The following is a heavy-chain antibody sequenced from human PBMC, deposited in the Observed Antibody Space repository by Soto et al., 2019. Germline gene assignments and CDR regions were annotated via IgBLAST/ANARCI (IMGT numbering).Heavy chain of an antibody. CDR1: GFSLTTGGVG. V-gene: IGHV2-5*02. J-gene: IGHJ4*02. D-gene: IGHD3-10*01. CDR2: IYWDDDK. Sequence: QITLKESGPTLVKPTQTLTLTCSFSGFSLTTGGVGVGWIRQPPGKGLEWLARIYWDDDKRYSPSLKTRLTITKDTSKNQVVLPMTNMDPVDTATYCCAHATWFGDPFDYWGQGTLVTVSS. CDR3: AHATWFGDPFDY.